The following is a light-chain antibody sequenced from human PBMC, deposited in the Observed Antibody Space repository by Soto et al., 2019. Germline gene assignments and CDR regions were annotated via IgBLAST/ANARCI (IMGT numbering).Light chain of an antibody. Sequence: DIQMTQSPSSLSASICDRVTITCRASQTVNTYLHWYQQKPGKAPKLLIYAASSLQSGVPSRFSGSGSGTEFTLTISSLQPEDFATYYCLQHNSYPITFGQGTRLEIK. J-gene: IGKJ5*01. CDR2: AAS. CDR1: QTVNTY. CDR3: LQHNSYPIT. V-gene: IGKV1-17*01.